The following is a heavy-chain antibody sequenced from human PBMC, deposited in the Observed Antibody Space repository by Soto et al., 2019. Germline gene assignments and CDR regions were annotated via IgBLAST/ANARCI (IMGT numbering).Heavy chain of an antibody. V-gene: IGHV1-8*01. CDR3: ARGIKSAHYSRFFDP. D-gene: IGHD2-15*01. CDR1: GYIFTNYD. J-gene: IGHJ5*02. CDR2: INPNSGNT. Sequence: QVQLVQSGAEVKKPGASVKVSCKASGYIFTNYDINWVRQATGQGLEYLGWINPNSGNTGNVQKFQGRATMTRNTPKNTATMQLNSLRSAATAVYYCARGIKSAHYSRFFDPWGQGTLVTVSS.